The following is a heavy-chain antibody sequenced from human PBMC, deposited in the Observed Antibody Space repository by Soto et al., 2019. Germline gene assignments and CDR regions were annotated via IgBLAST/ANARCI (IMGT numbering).Heavy chain of an antibody. Sequence: SETLSLTCAVSGGSISSSNWWSWVRQPPGKGLEWIGEIYHSGSTNYNPSLKSRVTISVDKSKNQFSLKLSSVTAADTAVYYCARDHGGYCSGGSCRKNFDYWGQGILLTVSS. D-gene: IGHD2-15*01. J-gene: IGHJ4*02. V-gene: IGHV4-4*02. CDR2: IYHSGST. CDR3: ARDHGGYCSGGSCRKNFDY. CDR1: GGSISSSNW.